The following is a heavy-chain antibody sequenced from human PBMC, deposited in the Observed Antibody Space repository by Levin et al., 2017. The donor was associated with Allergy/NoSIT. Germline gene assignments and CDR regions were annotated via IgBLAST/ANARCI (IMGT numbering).Heavy chain of an antibody. V-gene: IGHV1-18*01. J-gene: IGHJ6*02. CDR3: ARLMVYAMEPTDGSSWYRGGMDG. D-gene: IGHD2-8*01. CDR2: ISAYNGNT. Sequence: GESLKISCKASGYTFTSYGISWVRQAPGQGLEWMGWISAYNGNTNYAQKLQGRVTITTDTSTSTAYMELRSLRSDDTAVYYCARLMVYAMEPTDGSSWYRGGMDGWGQGTTVTVSS. CDR1: GYTFTSYG.